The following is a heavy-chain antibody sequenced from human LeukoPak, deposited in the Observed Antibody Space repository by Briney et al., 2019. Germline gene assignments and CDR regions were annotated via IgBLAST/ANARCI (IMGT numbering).Heavy chain of an antibody. D-gene: IGHD3-10*01. V-gene: IGHV3-23*01. J-gene: IGHJ5*02. Sequence: PGGSLRLSRAASGFTFSSYAMSWVRQAPGKGLEWVSAISGSGGSTYYADSVKGRFTISRDNSKNTLYLQMSSLRDEDTAVYYCVKYSYGSRTSFDPWGQGTLVTVSS. CDR3: VKYSYGSRTSFDP. CDR2: ISGSGGST. CDR1: GFTFSSYA.